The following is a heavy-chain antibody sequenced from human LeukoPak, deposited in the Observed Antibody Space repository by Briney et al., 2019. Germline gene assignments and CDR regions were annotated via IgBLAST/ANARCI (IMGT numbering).Heavy chain of an antibody. CDR1: GGSFSGYY. CDR3: ASGIRGTGTTFGRFDP. J-gene: IGHJ5*02. V-gene: IGHV4-34*01. D-gene: IGHD1-7*01. Sequence: SETLSLTCAVYGGSFSGYYWSWIRQPPGKGLEWIGEINHSGSTNYNPSLKSRVTISVDTSKNQFSLKLSSVTAADTAVYYCASGIRGTGTTFGRFDPWGQGTLVTVSS. CDR2: INHSGST.